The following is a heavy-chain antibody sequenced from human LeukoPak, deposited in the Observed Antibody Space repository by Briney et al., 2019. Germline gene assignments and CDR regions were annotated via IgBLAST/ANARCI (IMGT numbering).Heavy chain of an antibody. J-gene: IGHJ3*02. D-gene: IGHD3-22*01. CDR1: GYTFTSYD. CDR3: ARQMYYYDSSGI. Sequence: ASVKVSCKASGYTFTSYDINWVRQATGQGLEWTGWMNPNSGNTGYAQKFQGRVTMTRNTSISTAYMELSSLRSEDTAVYYCARQMYYYDSSGIWGQGTMVTVSS. CDR2: MNPNSGNT. V-gene: IGHV1-8*01.